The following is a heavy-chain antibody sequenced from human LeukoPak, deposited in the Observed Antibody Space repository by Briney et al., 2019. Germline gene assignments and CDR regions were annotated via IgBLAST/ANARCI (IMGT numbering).Heavy chain of an antibody. D-gene: IGHD3-3*01. Sequence: SETLSLTCTVSGGSISSYYWSWIRQPPGKGLEWIGYIYYSGSTNYNPSLKSRVTISVDTSKNQFSLKLSSVTAADTAVYYCARGGYDFWSGYFDYWGQGTLVTVSS. CDR1: GGSISSYY. J-gene: IGHJ4*02. V-gene: IGHV4-59*01. CDR2: IYYSGST. CDR3: ARGGYDFWSGYFDY.